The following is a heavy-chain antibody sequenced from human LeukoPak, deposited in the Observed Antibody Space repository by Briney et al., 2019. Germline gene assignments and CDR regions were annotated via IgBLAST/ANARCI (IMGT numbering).Heavy chain of an antibody. J-gene: IGHJ4*02. CDR2: INSDGSST. V-gene: IGHV3-74*01. D-gene: IGHD4-17*01. CDR3: ARVRYGDYVACDY. CDR1: GFTFSSYW. Sequence: GGSLRLSCAASGFTFSSYWMHWVRQAPGKGLVWVSRINSDGSSTSYADSVKGRFTISRDNAKNTPYLQMNSLRAEDTAVYYCARVRYGDYVACDYWGQGTLVTVSS.